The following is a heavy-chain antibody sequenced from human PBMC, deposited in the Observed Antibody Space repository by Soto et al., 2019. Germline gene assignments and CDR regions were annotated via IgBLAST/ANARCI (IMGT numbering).Heavy chain of an antibody. D-gene: IGHD2-2*01. CDR1: GGSISSGDYY. V-gene: IGHV4-39*01. CDR2: IHHSGTT. Sequence: SETLSLTCTVSGGSISSGDYYWGWIRQPPGKGLEWIGNIHHSGTTYYNPSLKSRVTISVDTSKNQFSLKLSSVTAADTAVYYCARRSRERRVAFDIWGQGTMVTVSS. CDR3: ARRSRERRVAFDI. J-gene: IGHJ3*02.